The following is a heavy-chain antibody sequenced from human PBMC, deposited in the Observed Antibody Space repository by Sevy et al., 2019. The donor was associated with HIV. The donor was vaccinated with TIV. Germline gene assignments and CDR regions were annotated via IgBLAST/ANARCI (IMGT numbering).Heavy chain of an antibody. D-gene: IGHD3-22*01. CDR1: GGSISSGGYY. CDR2: IYYSGST. Sequence: SETLSLTCTVSGGSISSGGYYWSWIRQHPGKGLEWIGYIYYSGSTYYNPSLKSRVTISVDTSKNQFSLKLSSVTAADTAVYYCARLYDSSGYYADYWGQRTLVTVSS. J-gene: IGHJ4*02. V-gene: IGHV4-31*03. CDR3: ARLYDSSGYYADY.